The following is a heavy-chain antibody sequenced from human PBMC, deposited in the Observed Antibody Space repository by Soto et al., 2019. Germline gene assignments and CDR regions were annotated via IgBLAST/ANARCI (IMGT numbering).Heavy chain of an antibody. CDR1: GFTFSSYD. V-gene: IGHV3-13*01. J-gene: IGHJ4*02. CDR2: IGSAVGT. Sequence: GGSLRLSCAASGFTFSSYDMHWVRQGTGKGLEWVSAIGSAVGTYYAGSVKGRFTISRDNAKNSLFLQMNSLRAGDTAVYYCARRHCSHGNCPGIGLDYWGRGTLVTVSS. D-gene: IGHD2-15*01. CDR3: ARRHCSHGNCPGIGLDY.